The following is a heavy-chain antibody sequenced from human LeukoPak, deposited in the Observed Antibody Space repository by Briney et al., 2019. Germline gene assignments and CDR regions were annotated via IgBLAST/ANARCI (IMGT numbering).Heavy chain of an antibody. J-gene: IGHJ4*02. Sequence: ASVKVSCKASGYTFTSYGISWVRQAPGQGLEWMGWISAYNGNTNYAQKLQGRVTMTTDTSTSTAYIELRSLRSDDTAVYYCARGTYCSSTSCSYFDYWGQGTLVTVSS. CDR2: ISAYNGNT. CDR3: ARGTYCSSTSCSYFDY. V-gene: IGHV1-18*01. CDR1: GYTFTSYG. D-gene: IGHD2-2*01.